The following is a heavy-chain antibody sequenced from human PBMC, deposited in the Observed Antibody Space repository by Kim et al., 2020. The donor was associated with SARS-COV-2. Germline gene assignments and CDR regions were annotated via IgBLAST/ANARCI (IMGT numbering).Heavy chain of an antibody. CDR2: DESEK. J-gene: IGHJ4*02. V-gene: IGHV3-7*01. Sequence: DESEKQYVDSGKGRFTITRDKAKNSLFLQMNSMRAEETAVYYCMRDFLGYWGQGTLVTVSS. CDR3: MRDFLGY.